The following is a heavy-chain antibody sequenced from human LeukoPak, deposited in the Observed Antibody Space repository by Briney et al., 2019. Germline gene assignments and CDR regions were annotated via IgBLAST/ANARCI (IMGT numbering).Heavy chain of an antibody. J-gene: IGHJ4*02. V-gene: IGHV5-51*01. CDR3: AGINYYGSGSYSENFDY. CDR1: GYSFTSYW. D-gene: IGHD3-10*01. Sequence: GASLKISCKGSGYSFTSYWIGWVRPMPGKGLEWMGIIYPGDSDTRYSPSFQGQVTISADKSISTAYLQWSSLKASDTAMYYCAGINYYGSGSYSENFDYWGQGTLVTVSS. CDR2: IYPGDSDT.